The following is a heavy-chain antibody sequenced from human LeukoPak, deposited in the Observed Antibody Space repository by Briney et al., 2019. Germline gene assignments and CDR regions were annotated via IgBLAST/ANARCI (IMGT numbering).Heavy chain of an antibody. V-gene: IGHV3-33*06. CDR1: GFTFSHYG. CDR3: AKDAQRGFDYSNSLDK. CDR2: IWTDGTNT. J-gene: IGHJ4*02. D-gene: IGHD4-11*01. Sequence: GRSLSLSCATSGFTFSHYGMHWVRQAPGKGLEWVAVIWTDGTNTYYGDPVKGRFTISRDNFQRTVYLQMNSLRAEDTAVYYCAKDAQRGFDYSNSLDKWGQGTLVTVSS.